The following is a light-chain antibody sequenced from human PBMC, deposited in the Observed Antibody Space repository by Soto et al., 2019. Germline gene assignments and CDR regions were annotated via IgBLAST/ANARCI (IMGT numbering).Light chain of an antibody. CDR3: QQYGSSPET. CDR1: QSVSSN. CDR2: GAS. J-gene: IGKJ1*01. Sequence: KQSPATLSVCPGEGATLSCRASQSVSSNLAWYQQKPGQAPRLLIYGASTRATGIPDRFSGSGSGTDFTLTISRLEPEDFAVYYCQQYGSSPETFGQGTKVDIK. V-gene: IGKV3-20*01.